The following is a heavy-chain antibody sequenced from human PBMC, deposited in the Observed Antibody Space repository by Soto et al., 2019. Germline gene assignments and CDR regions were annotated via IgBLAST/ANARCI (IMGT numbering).Heavy chain of an antibody. Sequence: GSLRLSCAAAGFAFSTYAMTWVRQAPGKGLEWVSVISGSGGSSYYAASVKGRFTISRDNSKNTLFLQMNGLRAEDTAVYYCAKVTKRTAAGRYEYYKYGMDVWGQGTTVTVSS. CDR2: ISGSGGSS. V-gene: IGHV3-23*01. D-gene: IGHD6-13*01. J-gene: IGHJ6*02. CDR1: GFAFSTYA. CDR3: AKVTKRTAAGRYEYYKYGMDV.